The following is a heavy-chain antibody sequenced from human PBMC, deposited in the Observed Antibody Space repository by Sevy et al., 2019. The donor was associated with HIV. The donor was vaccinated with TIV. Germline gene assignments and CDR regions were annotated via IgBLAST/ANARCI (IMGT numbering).Heavy chain of an antibody. V-gene: IGHV3-53*01. CDR1: GFTVSNNY. CDR3: ARETEGGYEP. J-gene: IGHJ5*02. D-gene: IGHD1-1*01. CDR2: IYAGGNT. Sequence: GGSLRLSCAVSGFTVSNNYITCVRQAPGKGLEWVSAIYAGGNTYYADSVKGRFTISRDNSKNTVYLQMNTLTADDTAVYYCARETEGGYEPWGQGTLVTVSS.